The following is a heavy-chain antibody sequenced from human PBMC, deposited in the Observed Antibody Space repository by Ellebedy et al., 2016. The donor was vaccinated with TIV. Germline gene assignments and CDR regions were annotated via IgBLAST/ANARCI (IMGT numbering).Heavy chain of an antibody. CDR3: ARRYCSGGSCYPTFGQWLVSDGWFDP. D-gene: IGHD2-15*01. Sequence: SETLSLXXTVSGGSISSYYWSWIRQPPGKGLEWIGEINHSGSTNYNPSLKSRVTISVDTSKNQFSLKLSSVTAADTAVYYCARRYCSGGSCYPTFGQWLVSDGWFDPWGQGTLVTVSS. CDR1: GGSISSYY. CDR2: INHSGST. V-gene: IGHV4-34*01. J-gene: IGHJ5*02.